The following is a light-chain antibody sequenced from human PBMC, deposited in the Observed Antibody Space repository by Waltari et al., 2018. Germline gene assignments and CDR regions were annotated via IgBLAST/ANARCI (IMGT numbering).Light chain of an antibody. CDR1: QSLLHSSGNTF. CDR3: MQARQTPWT. V-gene: IGKV2-28*01. CDR2: LVS. Sequence: DIVMTQSPLSLSVTPGAPASISCRSSQSLLHSSGNTFLDWYLQKPGQSPQLLIYLVSNRASGVPDRFSGSGSGTDFTLKISRVEAEDVGVYFCMQARQTPWTFDQGTKVEIK. J-gene: IGKJ1*01.